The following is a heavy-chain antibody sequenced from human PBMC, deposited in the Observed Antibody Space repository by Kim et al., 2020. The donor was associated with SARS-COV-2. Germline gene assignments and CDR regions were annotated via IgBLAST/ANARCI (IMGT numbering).Heavy chain of an antibody. D-gene: IGHD1-26*01. J-gene: IGHJ2*01. Sequence: SETLSLTCAVYGGSFSGYSWSWIRQPPGKGLEYIGVINHSGSTNYNPSLKSRVTMSVDTSKNQFSLKLSSVTAADTAVDFCGRGRVGPWFFYLWGHGTLV. CDR2: INHSGST. CDR1: GGSFSGYS. V-gene: IGHV4-34*01. CDR3: GRGRVGPWFFYL.